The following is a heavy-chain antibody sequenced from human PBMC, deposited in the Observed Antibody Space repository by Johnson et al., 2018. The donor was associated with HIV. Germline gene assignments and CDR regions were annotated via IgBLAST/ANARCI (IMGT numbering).Heavy chain of an antibody. V-gene: IGHV3-9*01. Sequence: EVQLVESGGGLVQPGRSLRLSCAASGFTFDDYAMHWVRQAPGKGLEWVSGISWTSGSIGYADSVKGRFTISRDNAKNSLYLQMNSLRAEDTALYYCANDMVEGLWQRRVRGYAFDIWGQGTMVTVSS. CDR3: ANDMVEGLWQRRVRGYAFDI. J-gene: IGHJ3*02. D-gene: IGHD6-25*01. CDR2: ISWTSGSI. CDR1: GFTFDDYA.